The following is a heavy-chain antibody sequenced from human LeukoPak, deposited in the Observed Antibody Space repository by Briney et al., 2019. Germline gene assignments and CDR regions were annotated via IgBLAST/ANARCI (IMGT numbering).Heavy chain of an antibody. CDR3: ATSSGWYPKYFDY. J-gene: IGHJ4*02. CDR2: ISGSGGDT. CDR1: GFTFGTYP. Sequence: GGSLRLSCAASGFTFGTYPMSWVRQAPGKGLEWVSAISGSGGDTYYADSVKGRFIISRDNSKSTLYLQMNSLRAEDTALYYCATSSGWYPKYFDYWGQGTLVTVSS. V-gene: IGHV3-23*01. D-gene: IGHD6-19*01.